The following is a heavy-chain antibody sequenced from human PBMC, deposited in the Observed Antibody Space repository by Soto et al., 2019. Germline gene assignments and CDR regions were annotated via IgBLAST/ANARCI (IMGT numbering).Heavy chain of an antibody. CDR3: AREKVVGATGN. V-gene: IGHV1-8*01. D-gene: IGHD1-1*01. CDR1: GYTFTSYD. Sequence: QVQLVQSGAEVKKPGASVKVSCKASGYTFTSYDINWVRQATGQGLEWMGWMNPNSGNTVYAQKLQXXVTMTRNTSISRAYMELSSLISEDSAVYYCAREKVVGATGNWGQGTLVTVSS. J-gene: IGHJ4*02. CDR2: MNPNSGNT.